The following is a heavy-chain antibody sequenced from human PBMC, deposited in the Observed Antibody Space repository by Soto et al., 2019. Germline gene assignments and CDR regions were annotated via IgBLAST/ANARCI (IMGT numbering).Heavy chain of an antibody. CDR2: INHSGST. Sequence: KPSETLSLTCAVYGGSFSGYYWSWIRQPPGKGLEWIGEINHSGSTNYNPSLKSRVTISVDTSKNQFSLKLSSVTAADTAVYYCARVFGYSNSFKPFDYWGQGTLVTVSS. CDR1: GGSFSGYY. CDR3: ARVFGYSNSFKPFDY. J-gene: IGHJ4*02. D-gene: IGHD4-4*01. V-gene: IGHV4-34*01.